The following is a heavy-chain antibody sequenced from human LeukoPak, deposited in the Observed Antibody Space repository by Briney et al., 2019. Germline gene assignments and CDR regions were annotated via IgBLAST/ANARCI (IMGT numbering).Heavy chain of an antibody. CDR3: ARTSD. Sequence: PSETLSLTCTVSGGSISSYYWSWIRQPPGKGLVWVSRINTDGSSTSYADSVKGRFTISRDNAKNTLYLQMNSLRAEDTAVYYCARTSDWGQGTLVTVSS. J-gene: IGHJ4*02. CDR1: GGSISSYY. CDR2: INTDGSST. V-gene: IGHV3-74*01.